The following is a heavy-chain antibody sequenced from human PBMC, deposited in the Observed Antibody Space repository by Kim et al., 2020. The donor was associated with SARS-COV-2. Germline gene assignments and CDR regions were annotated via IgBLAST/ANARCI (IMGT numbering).Heavy chain of an antibody. CDR1: GGSISSSSYY. V-gene: IGHV4-39*01. Sequence: SETLSLTCTVSGGSISSSSYYWGWIRQPPGKGLEWIGSIYYSGSTYYNPSLKSRVTISVDTSKNQFSLKLSSVTAADTAVYYCARHRYNINVIAVAGPPNYFDYWGQGTLVTVSS. D-gene: IGHD6-19*01. J-gene: IGHJ4*02. CDR3: ARHRYNINVIAVAGPPNYFDY. CDR2: IYYSGST.